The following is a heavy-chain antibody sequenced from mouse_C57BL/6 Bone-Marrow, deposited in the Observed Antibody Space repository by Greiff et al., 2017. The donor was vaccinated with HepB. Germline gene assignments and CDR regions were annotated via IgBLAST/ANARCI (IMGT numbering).Heavy chain of an antibody. V-gene: IGHV5-4*01. D-gene: IGHD1-1*01. CDR1: GFTFSSYA. CDR3: ARVTTVVEYFDV. J-gene: IGHJ1*03. CDR2: ISDGGSYT. Sequence: DVHLVESGGGLVKPGGSLKLSCAASGFTFSSYAMSWVRQTPEKRLEWVATISDGGSYTYYPDNVKGRFTISRDNAKDNLYLQMSHLKSEDTAMYYCARVTTVVEYFDVWGTGTTVTVSS.